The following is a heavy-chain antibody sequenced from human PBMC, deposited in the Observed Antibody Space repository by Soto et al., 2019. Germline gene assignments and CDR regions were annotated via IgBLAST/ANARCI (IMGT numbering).Heavy chain of an antibody. J-gene: IGHJ6*02. D-gene: IGHD5-12*01. CDR2: ISSSSSYI. CDR1: GFTFSSYS. V-gene: IGHV3-21*01. CDR3: ARGKGYDLPIYYYYGMDV. Sequence: PGGSLRLSCAASGFTFSSYSMNWVRQAPGKGLEWVSSISSSSSYIYYADSVKGRFTISRDNAKNSLYLQMNSLRAEDTAVYYCARGKGYDLPIYYYYGMDVWGQGTTVTVSS.